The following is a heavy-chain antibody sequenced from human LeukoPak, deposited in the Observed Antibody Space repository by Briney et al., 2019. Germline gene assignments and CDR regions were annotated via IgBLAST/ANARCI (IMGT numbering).Heavy chain of an antibody. J-gene: IGHJ4*02. D-gene: IGHD3-22*01. CDR2: SRIKVDGYIT. Sequence: PGGSLRLSCAASGFTLSSLAMDWVRQAPGKGLEWVGRSRIKVDGYITQYAASVKGRFTISRDDSKASLYLQVSSLSTEDTAVYYCVRGYNSFDTWGQGTLVTVSS. V-gene: IGHV3-72*01. CDR3: VRGYNSFDT. CDR1: GFTLSSLA.